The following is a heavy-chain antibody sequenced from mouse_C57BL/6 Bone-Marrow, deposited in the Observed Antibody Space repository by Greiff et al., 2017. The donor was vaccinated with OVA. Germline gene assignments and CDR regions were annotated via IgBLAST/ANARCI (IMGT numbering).Heavy chain of an antibody. D-gene: IGHD4-1*01. CDR2: IYPGSGNT. CDR3: ARYWDYYFDY. Sequence: QVHVKQSGAELVRPGASVKLSCKASGYTFTDYYINWVKQRPGQGLEWIARIYPGSGNTYYNEKFKGKATLTAEKSSSTAYMQLSSLTSEDSAVYFCARYWDYYFDYWGQGTTLTVSS. CDR1: GYTFTDYY. V-gene: IGHV1-76*01. J-gene: IGHJ2*01.